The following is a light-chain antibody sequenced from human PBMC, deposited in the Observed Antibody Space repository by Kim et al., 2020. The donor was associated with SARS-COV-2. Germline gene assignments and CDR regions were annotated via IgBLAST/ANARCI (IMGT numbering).Light chain of an antibody. Sequence: EIVLTQSPGTLSLSPGERATLSCRASQSVSSNYLAWYQQKPGQAHRLLMYGASSRATGIPDRFSGSGSGTDFTLSINRLEPEDFAMYYCQQYGSSPETFGGGTKLEI. V-gene: IGKV3-20*01. CDR3: QQYGSSPET. CDR1: QSVSSNY. J-gene: IGKJ4*01. CDR2: GAS.